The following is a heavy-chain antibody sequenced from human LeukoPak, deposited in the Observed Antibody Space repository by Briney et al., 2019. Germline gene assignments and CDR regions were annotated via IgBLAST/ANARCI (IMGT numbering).Heavy chain of an antibody. V-gene: IGHV3-66*01. CDR3: ARGASDYYDSSGYFLGY. J-gene: IGHJ4*02. CDR1: GFTISSNY. D-gene: IGHD3-22*01. CDR2: IYSGGST. Sequence: HPGGSLRLSCAASGFTISSNYMSWVRQAPGKGLEWVSVIYSGGSTYYADSVKGRFTISRDNSKNTLYLQMNSLRAEDTAVYYCARGASDYYDSSGYFLGYWGQGTLVTVSS.